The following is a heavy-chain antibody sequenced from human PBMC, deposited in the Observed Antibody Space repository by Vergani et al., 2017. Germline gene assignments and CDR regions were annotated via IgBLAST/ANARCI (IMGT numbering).Heavy chain of an antibody. CDR1: GGSVRSGSYY. D-gene: IGHD2-15*01. CDR2: VYYSGST. Sequence: QVQLQESGPGLVKPSETLSLTCTVSGGSVRSGSYYWSWIRQPAGKGLEWIGYVYYSGSTNYNPSLKSRVTISVDTSKNQFSLKLSSVTAADTAVYYCGRDVLYCSGGSCYPGAFDIWGQGTMVTVSS. V-gene: IGHV4-61*10. J-gene: IGHJ3*02. CDR3: GRDVLYCSGGSCYPGAFDI.